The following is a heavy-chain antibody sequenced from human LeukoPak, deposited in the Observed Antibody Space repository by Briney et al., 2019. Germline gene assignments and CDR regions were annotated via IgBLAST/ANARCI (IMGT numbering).Heavy chain of an antibody. CDR2: IRYDGSNQ. CDR1: RFTFSNYN. J-gene: IGHJ5*02. Sequence: GGSLRLSCAASRFTFSNYNMHWVRQAPGKGLEWVAFIRYDGSNQYYADSVKGRFTISRDNSKNTLYLQMNSLRPEDTAVYYCAKPLAGNWFDPWGQGTLVTVSS. V-gene: IGHV3-30*02. CDR3: AKPLAGNWFDP.